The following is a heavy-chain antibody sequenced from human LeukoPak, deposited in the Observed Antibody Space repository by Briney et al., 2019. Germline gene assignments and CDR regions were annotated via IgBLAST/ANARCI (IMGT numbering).Heavy chain of an antibody. CDR1: GFTFSSYG. CDR2: ISGSGGST. Sequence: GGSLRLSCAASGFTFSSYGMSWVRQAPGKGLEWVSAISGSGGSTYYADSVKGRFTISRDNSKNTLYLQMNSLRAEDTAVYYCAKAIYYGSGSSSYYFDYWGQGTLVTVSS. J-gene: IGHJ4*02. D-gene: IGHD3-10*01. V-gene: IGHV3-23*01. CDR3: AKAIYYGSGSSSYYFDY.